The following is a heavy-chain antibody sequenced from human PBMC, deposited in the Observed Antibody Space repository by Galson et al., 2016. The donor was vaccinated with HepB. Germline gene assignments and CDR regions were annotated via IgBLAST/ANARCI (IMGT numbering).Heavy chain of an antibody. V-gene: IGHV3-30*18. CDR2: ISYNGKEK. J-gene: IGHJ4*02. CDR3: AKSRGSDQFFES. Sequence: SLRLSCAASGLTIRHDQMHWIRQVPGKGLEWVAVISYNGKEKYYGDYVKGRFVISRDNSKNTVSLQMNSLTTEDTAVYYCAKSRGSDQFFESWGQGALVTVSS. CDR1: GLTIRHDQ. D-gene: IGHD3-10*01.